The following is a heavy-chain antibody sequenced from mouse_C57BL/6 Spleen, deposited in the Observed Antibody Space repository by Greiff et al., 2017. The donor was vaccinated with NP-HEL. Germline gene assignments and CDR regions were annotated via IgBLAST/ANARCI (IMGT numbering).Heavy chain of an antibody. V-gene: IGHV1-82*01. D-gene: IGHD2-1*01. CDR1: GYAFSSSW. J-gene: IGHJ2*01. CDR3: ARSTMALFDY. CDR2: IYPGAGDT. Sequence: QVQLQQSGPELVKPGASVKISCKASGYAFSSSWMNWVKQRPGKGLEWIGRIYPGAGDTNYNGKFKGKATLTADKSSSTAYMQLSSLTSEDTAVYFCARSTMALFDYWGQGTTLTVSS.